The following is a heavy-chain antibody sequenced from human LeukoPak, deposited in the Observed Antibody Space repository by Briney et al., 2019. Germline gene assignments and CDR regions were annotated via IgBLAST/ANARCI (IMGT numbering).Heavy chain of an antibody. CDR1: GYTFTGYY. J-gene: IGHJ4*02. V-gene: IGHV1-2*02. CDR3: ARGEEMTTVVTDYFDY. Sequence: ASVKVSCKASGYTFTGYYMHWVRQASGQGLEWMGWINPNSGGTDYAQKFQGRVTMTRDTSISTAYMELSRLRSDDAAVYYCARGEEMTTVVTDYFDYWGQGTLVTVSS. D-gene: IGHD4-23*01. CDR2: INPNSGGT.